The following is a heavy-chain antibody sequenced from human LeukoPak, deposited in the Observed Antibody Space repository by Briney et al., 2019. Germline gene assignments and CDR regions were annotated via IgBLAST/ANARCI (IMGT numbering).Heavy chain of an antibody. CDR1: GGSISSYY. J-gene: IGHJ4*02. V-gene: IGHV4-4*07. CDR3: ARDTTIFGVVTYFDY. D-gene: IGHD3-3*01. CDR2: IYTSGST. Sequence: SETLSLTCTVSGGSISSYYWSWIWQPAGKGLEWIGRIYTSGSTNYNPSLKSRVTMSVDTSKNQFSLKLSSVTAADTAVYYCARDTTIFGVVTYFDYWGQGTLATVSS.